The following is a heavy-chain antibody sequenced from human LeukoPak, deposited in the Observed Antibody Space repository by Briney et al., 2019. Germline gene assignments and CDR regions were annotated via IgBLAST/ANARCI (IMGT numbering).Heavy chain of an antibody. V-gene: IGHV4-39*01. CDR1: GGSISSSSYY. CDR2: NYYSGST. Sequence: SETLSLTCTVSGGSISSSSYYWGWIRQPPGKGLEWIGSNYYSGSTYYNPSLKSRVTISVDTSKNQFSLKLSSVTAADTAVYYCARQYSSGWYGYFDYWGQGTLVTVSS. CDR3: ARQYSSGWYGYFDY. J-gene: IGHJ4*02. D-gene: IGHD6-19*01.